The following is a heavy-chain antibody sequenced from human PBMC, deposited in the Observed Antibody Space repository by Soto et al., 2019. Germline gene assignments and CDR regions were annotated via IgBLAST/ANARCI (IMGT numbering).Heavy chain of an antibody. CDR1: AGSISRGGYY. CDR3: ARDSGDAGAFDY. CDR2: IYYSGST. J-gene: IGHJ4*02. D-gene: IGHD4-17*01. V-gene: IGHV4-31*03. Sequence: SETLSLTCTVSAGSISRGGYYWSWISQHPGKGLAWIGYIYYSGSTYYNPSLKSRVTISVDTSKNQFSLKLSSVTAADTAVYYCARDSGDAGAFDYWGQGTLGAVSS.